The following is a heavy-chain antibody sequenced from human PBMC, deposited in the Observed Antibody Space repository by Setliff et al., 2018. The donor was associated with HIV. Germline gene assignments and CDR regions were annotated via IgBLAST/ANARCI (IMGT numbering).Heavy chain of an antibody. V-gene: IGHV4-4*07. CDR3: ARDSELGLNYHYGMDV. CDR1: GGSISSHY. D-gene: IGHD1-26*01. Sequence: PSETLSLTCTVSGGSISSHYWSWIRQPAGKGLEWIGRIYTSGSTNYNPSLKSRVTISLDTSKNHFSLRLNSVTAADTAVYYCARDSELGLNYHYGMDVWGQGTTVTVSS. J-gene: IGHJ6*02. CDR2: IYTSGST.